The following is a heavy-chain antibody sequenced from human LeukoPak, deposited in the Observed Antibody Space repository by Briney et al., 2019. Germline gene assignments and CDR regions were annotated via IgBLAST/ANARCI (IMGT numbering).Heavy chain of an antibody. J-gene: IGHJ4*02. CDR3: ARGYSSSWLGYFDY. Sequence: GGSLRLSCSASGFTFSSYAMHWVRQAPGKGLEYVSAISSNGGTTYYADSVKGRFTTSRDTSKNTVYLQMNSLGAEDTAFYYCARGYSSSWLGYFDYWGQGTLVTVSS. V-gene: IGHV3-64*04. CDR2: ISSNGGTT. D-gene: IGHD6-13*01. CDR1: GFTFSSYA.